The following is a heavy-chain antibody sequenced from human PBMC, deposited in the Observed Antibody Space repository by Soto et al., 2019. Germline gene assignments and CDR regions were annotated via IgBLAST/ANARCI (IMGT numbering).Heavy chain of an antibody. CDR3: PRGVVPSGSYWGHYFDY. V-gene: IGHV3-33*01. Sequence: PGGSRRRSGAPSGFACSSYAMHWARQAPCKGLDWVAVRWYDGSNKYYADPVKGRFTISRDNSKNTRYLQMNSLRAEDTAVHYCPRGVVPSGSYWGHYFDYWGQGTLVTVSS. J-gene: IGHJ4*02. D-gene: IGHD1-26*01. CDR1: GFACSSYA. CDR2: RWYDGSNK.